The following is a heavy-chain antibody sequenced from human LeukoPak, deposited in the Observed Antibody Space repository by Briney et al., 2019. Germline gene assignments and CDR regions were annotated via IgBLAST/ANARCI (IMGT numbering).Heavy chain of an antibody. CDR3: ARVPQQGLLLGWFDP. D-gene: IGHD3-3*01. J-gene: IGHJ5*02. V-gene: IGHV3-23*01. CDR2: ISGSGGST. CDR1: GFTFSSYA. Sequence: GGSLRLSCAASGFTFSSYAMSWVRQAPGKGLEWVSAISGSGGSTYYADSVKGRFTISRDNSKNTLYLQMNSLRAEDTAVYYCARVPQQGLLLGWFDPWGQGTLVTVSS.